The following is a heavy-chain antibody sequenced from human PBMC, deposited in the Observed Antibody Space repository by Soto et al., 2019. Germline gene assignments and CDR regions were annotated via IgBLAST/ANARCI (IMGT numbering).Heavy chain of an antibody. CDR2: ISSSSSTI. J-gene: IGHJ4*02. CDR3: ARDIHPTVTTVTAFDY. V-gene: IGHV3-48*02. D-gene: IGHD4-4*01. CDR1: GFTFSSYS. Sequence: EVQLVESGGGLVQPGGSLRLSCAASGFTFSSYSMNWVRQAPGKGLEWVSYISSSSSTIYYADSVKGRFTISRDNAKNSLYLQMNSLRDEDTAVYYCARDIHPTVTTVTAFDYWGQGTLVTVSS.